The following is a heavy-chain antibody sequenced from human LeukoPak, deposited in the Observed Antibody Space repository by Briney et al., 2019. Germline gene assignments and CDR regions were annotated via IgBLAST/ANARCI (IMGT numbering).Heavy chain of an antibody. Sequence: PGGSLRLSCAASGFTFSSYSMNWVRQAPGKGLEWVANINQDGSETYYVDSVKGRFTISGDNTKTSLYLQMNSLRADDTALYYCVRDAGYSGYMINDMWGQGTMVTVSS. CDR1: GFTFSSYS. J-gene: IGHJ3*02. CDR3: VRDAGYSGYMINDM. V-gene: IGHV3-7*01. CDR2: INQDGSET. D-gene: IGHD5-12*01.